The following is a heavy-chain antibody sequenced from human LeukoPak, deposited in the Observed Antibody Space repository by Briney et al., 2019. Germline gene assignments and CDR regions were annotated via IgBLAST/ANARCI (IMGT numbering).Heavy chain of an antibody. CDR3: ARAGIPGYCTNVTCSNWLDP. CDR1: GYTFTGYF. Sequence: SVKVSCKASGYTFTGYFIHWVRQAPGQGLEWMGGIIPMFGTPNYAQRLQGRVTITADKSTKTAYMELSSLRSEDTAVYYCARAGIPGYCTNVTCSNWLDPWGQGTLVTVSS. D-gene: IGHD2-8*01. CDR2: IIPMFGTP. J-gene: IGHJ5*02. V-gene: IGHV1-69*06.